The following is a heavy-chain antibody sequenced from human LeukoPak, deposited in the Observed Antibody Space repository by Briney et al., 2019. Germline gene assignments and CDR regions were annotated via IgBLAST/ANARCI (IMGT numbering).Heavy chain of an antibody. D-gene: IGHD1-26*01. CDR2: ISRSATTI. CDR3: AKDRLSGSYYDGAFDI. V-gene: IGHV3-48*03. CDR1: GFTFSSYE. J-gene: IGHJ3*02. Sequence: PGGSLRLSCAASGFTFSSYEMNWVRQAPGKGLEWVSSISRSATTIYYADSVKGRFTISRDNSKNTLYLQMNSLRAEDTAVYYCAKDRLSGSYYDGAFDIWGQGTMVTVSS.